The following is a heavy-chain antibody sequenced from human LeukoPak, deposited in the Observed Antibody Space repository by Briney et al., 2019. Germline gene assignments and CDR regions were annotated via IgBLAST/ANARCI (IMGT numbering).Heavy chain of an antibody. CDR3: SRGPRFDP. J-gene: IGHJ5*02. Sequence: ASVKVSCKTSGYSFNIYEINWVRQATGQGLEWMGWVNPNSGDTDYAQKFQGRLTMTRNTSISTAYMELSGLRLEDTAAYYCSRGPRFDPWGQGTQVTVSS. CDR1: GYSFNIYE. CDR2: VNPNSGDT. V-gene: IGHV1-8*01.